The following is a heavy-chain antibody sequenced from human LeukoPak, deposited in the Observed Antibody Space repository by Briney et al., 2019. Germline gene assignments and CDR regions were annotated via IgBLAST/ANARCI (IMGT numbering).Heavy chain of an antibody. Sequence: GGSLRLSCAASGFTFGSYWMNWVRQAPGKGLVWVSHIASDGSSTTYADSVKGRFSISRDNAKNTLYLQLNSLRVEDTAVYYCARGRPHGNDYWGQGTLVTVSS. J-gene: IGHJ4*02. V-gene: IGHV3-74*01. CDR2: IASDGSST. CDR1: GFTFGSYW. CDR3: ARGRPHGNDY. D-gene: IGHD4-23*01.